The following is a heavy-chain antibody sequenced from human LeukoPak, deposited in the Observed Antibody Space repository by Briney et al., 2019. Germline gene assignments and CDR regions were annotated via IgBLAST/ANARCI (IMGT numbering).Heavy chain of an antibody. CDR1: GFTFSSYG. V-gene: IGHV3-30*02. Sequence: WGSLRLSCAASGFTFSSYGMHWVRQAPGKGLEWVAFIRYDGSNKYYADSVKGRFTISRDNSKNTLYLQMNSRRAEDTAVYYCAKDRVGYCIDGLCFPVDYWGQGTLVTVSS. D-gene: IGHD2-8*01. J-gene: IGHJ4*02. CDR3: AKDRVGYCIDGLCFPVDY. CDR2: IRYDGSNK.